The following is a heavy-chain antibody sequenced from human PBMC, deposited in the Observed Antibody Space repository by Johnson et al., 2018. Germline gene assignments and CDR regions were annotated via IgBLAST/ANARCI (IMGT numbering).Heavy chain of an antibody. CDR2: ITKSGDNS. CDR1: GFTFRYYA. D-gene: IGHD2-15*01. CDR3: AKPRTPGAVDAFDM. V-gene: IGHV3-23*04. Sequence: VQLVESGGGAVHXGGSXRLXCATSGFTFRYYAMHWVRQAPGKGLEWVSAITKSGDNSYYTDSVKGRFTISRDNSKNTLYLQMNNLRADDTAIYYCAKPRTPGAVDAFDMWGQGTMVTVSS. J-gene: IGHJ3*02.